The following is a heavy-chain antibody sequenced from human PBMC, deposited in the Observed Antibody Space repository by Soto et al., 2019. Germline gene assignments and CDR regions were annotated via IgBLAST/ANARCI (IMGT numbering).Heavy chain of an antibody. V-gene: IGHV1-18*01. CDR2: ISAYNGNT. D-gene: IGHD6-13*01. J-gene: IGHJ4*02. Sequence: GASVKVSCKASGYTFSSYGISWVRQAPGQGLEWMGWISAYNGNTNYAQKLQGRVTMTTDTSTSTAYMEVRSLRFDDTAVYYCARSIAAAVDPDYWGQGTLVTVSS. CDR1: GYTFSSYG. CDR3: ARSIAAAVDPDY.